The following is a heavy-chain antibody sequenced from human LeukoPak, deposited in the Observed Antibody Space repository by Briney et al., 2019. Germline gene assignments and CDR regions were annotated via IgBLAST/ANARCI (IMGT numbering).Heavy chain of an antibody. D-gene: IGHD1-26*01. V-gene: IGHV3-66*02. J-gene: IGHJ4*02. CDR1: GFTVSSNY. CDR2: IYSGGST. Sequence: GGSLRLSCAASGFTVSSNYMSWVRQAPGKGLEWVSVIYSGGSTYYADPVKGRFTISRDSSKNTLHLQMNSLRAEDTAVYYCARVTTLGARIIDYWGQGTLVTVSS. CDR3: ARVTTLGARIIDY.